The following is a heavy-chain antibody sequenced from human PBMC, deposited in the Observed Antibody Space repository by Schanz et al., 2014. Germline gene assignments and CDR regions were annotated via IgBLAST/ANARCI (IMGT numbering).Heavy chain of an antibody. J-gene: IGHJ6*02. CDR1: GFTFTSYS. CDR2: IRYDGSSK. CDR3: AKVWKDHRIAGRPGWSDGMDV. D-gene: IGHD6-6*01. V-gene: IGHV3-30*02. Sequence: QVQLVQSGGGVVQPGGSLRLSCAASGFTFTSYSMHWVRQAPGRGLEWVAFIRYDGSSKYYADSVQGRFTISRDDSKNMLYLQMNSLRAEDTAVYYCAKVWKDHRIAGRPGWSDGMDVWGQGTTVTVSS.